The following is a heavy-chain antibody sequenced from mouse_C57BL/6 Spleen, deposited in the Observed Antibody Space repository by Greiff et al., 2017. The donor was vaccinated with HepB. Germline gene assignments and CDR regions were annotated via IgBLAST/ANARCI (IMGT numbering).Heavy chain of an antibody. V-gene: IGHV5-4*01. CDR2: ISDGGSYT. J-gene: IGHJ2*01. CDR3: AREDYYGSSLGGYFDY. D-gene: IGHD1-1*01. CDR1: GFTFSSYA. Sequence: EVKVVESGGGLVKPGGSLKLSCAASGFTFSSYAMSWVRQTPEKRLEWVATISDGGSYTYYPDNVKGRFTISRDNAKNNLYLQMSHLKSEDTAMYYCAREDYYGSSLGGYFDYWGQGTTLTVSS.